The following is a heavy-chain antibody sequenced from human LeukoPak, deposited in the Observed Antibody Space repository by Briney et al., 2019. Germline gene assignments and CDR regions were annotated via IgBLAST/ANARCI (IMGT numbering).Heavy chain of an antibody. Sequence: SETLSLTCAVYGGSFSGYYWSWIRQPPGKGLEWIGEINHSGSTNYNPSLKSRVTISVDTSKNQFSLKLSSVTAADTAVYYCARGFSYYDFWSGYYHPSYFDYWGQGTLVTVSS. J-gene: IGHJ4*02. CDR2: INHSGST. D-gene: IGHD3-3*01. CDR1: GGSFSGYY. V-gene: IGHV4-34*01. CDR3: ARGFSYYDFWSGYYHPSYFDY.